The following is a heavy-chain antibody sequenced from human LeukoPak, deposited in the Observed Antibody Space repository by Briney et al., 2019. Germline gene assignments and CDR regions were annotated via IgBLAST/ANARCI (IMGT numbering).Heavy chain of an antibody. CDR1: GGSISSYY. CDR3: TTENIVVVVAATFDY. J-gene: IGHJ4*02. V-gene: IGHV3-15*01. D-gene: IGHD2-15*01. CDR2: IKSKTDGGTT. Sequence: ETLSLTCTVSGGSISSYYWSWVRQAPGKGLEWVGRIKSKTDGGTTDYAAPVKGRFTISRDDSKNTLYLQMNSLKTEDTAVYYCTTENIVVVVAATFDYWGQGTLVTVSS.